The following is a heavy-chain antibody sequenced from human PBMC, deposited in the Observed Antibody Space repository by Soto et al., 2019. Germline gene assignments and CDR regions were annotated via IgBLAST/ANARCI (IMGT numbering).Heavy chain of an antibody. Sequence: EVQLVESGGGLVQPGGSLKLSSAASGFIFRGSAMHWVRQASGKGLEWVGRIRSKANSYATAYAASVKGRFTISRDDSKNTAYLQMNSLKTEDTAVYYCTRPQYYYGSGSSYPLGYWGQGTLVTVSS. CDR3: TRPQYYYGSGSSYPLGY. J-gene: IGHJ4*02. CDR1: GFIFRGSA. D-gene: IGHD3-10*01. V-gene: IGHV3-73*02. CDR2: IRSKANSYAT.